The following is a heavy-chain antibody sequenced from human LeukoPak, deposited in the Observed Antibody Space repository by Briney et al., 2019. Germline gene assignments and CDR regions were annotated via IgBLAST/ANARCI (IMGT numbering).Heavy chain of an antibody. CDR1: GGSISSSSYY. V-gene: IGHV4-39*01. D-gene: IGHD1-26*01. Sequence: SETLSLTCTVSGGSISSSSYYWGWIRQPPGKGLEWIGSVYYSGSTYYNPSLKSRVTISVDTSKNQFSLKLSSVTAADTAVYYCARRPLVVGAPPYWGQGTLVTVSS. CDR3: ARRPLVVGAPPY. CDR2: VYYSGST. J-gene: IGHJ4*02.